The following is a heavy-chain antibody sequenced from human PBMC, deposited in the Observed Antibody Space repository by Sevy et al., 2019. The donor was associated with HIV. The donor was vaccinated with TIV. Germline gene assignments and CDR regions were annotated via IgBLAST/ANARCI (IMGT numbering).Heavy chain of an antibody. CDR2: IKQDGSEK. CDR3: AREGSPYDTYYYYYGIDV. D-gene: IGHD5-12*01. J-gene: IGHJ6*02. V-gene: IGHV3-7*01. CDR1: GFTFNSYC. Sequence: GGSLRVSCAASGFTFNSYCMSWVRQAPGKGLEWVANIKQDGSEKYYVDSVKGRFTISRDNSQNSLFLQMNTLRAEDTAVYYCAREGSPYDTYYYYYGIDVRGQGTTVTVSS.